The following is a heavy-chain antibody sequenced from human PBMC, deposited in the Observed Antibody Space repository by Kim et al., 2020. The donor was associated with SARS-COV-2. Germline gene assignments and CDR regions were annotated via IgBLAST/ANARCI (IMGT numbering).Heavy chain of an antibody. J-gene: IGHJ4*02. V-gene: IGHV3-21*01. Sequence: YIYYADSVKGRFTSSRDNAKNSLYLQMNSLRAEDTAVYYCARAGPNHLDYWGQGTLVTVSS. CDR2: YI. D-gene: IGHD1-1*01. CDR3: ARAGPNHLDY.